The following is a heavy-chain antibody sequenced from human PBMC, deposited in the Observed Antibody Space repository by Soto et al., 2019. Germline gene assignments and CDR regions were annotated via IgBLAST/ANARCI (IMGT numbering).Heavy chain of an antibody. CDR3: AREGAGATLYYYGMDV. D-gene: IGHD1-26*01. V-gene: IGHV1-18*01. CDR2: ISAYNGNT. Sequence: GASVKVSCKASGYTFTSYGISWVRQAPGQGLEWMGWISAYNGNTNYAQKLQGRVTMTTDTSTSTAYMELRGLRSDDTAVYYCAREGAGATLYYYGMDVWGQGTTVTVSS. J-gene: IGHJ6*02. CDR1: GYTFTSYG.